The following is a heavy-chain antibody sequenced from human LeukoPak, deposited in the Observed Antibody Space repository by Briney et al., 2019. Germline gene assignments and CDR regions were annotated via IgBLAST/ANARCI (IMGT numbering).Heavy chain of an antibody. CDR3: ARDPGGVVYFDY. CDR1: GFTFSNYD. D-gene: IGHD2-8*01. J-gene: IGHJ4*02. CDR2: IRYDGSNT. V-gene: IGHV3-33*01. Sequence: GGSLRLSCAVSGFTFSNYDMHWVRQAPGKGLEWVAVIRYDGSNTYCADSVKGRFTISRDNSKNTMYLQMNTLRAEDTAVYYCARDPGGVVYFDYWGQETLVTV.